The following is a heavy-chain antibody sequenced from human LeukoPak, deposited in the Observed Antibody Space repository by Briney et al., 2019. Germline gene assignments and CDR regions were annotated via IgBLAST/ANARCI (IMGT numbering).Heavy chain of an antibody. CDR3: ARENYHSGWYEWFDP. CDR2: ISDRGSPT. Sequence: GGSLRLSCAAAGFTFSNYQMNWVRQVPGKGLEWISYISDRGSPTYYADAVKGRFTVSRDNTKNSLYLQMNSLRVDDTAVYYCARENYHSGWYEWFDPWGQGTLVTVSS. D-gene: IGHD6-19*01. J-gene: IGHJ5*01. V-gene: IGHV3-48*03. CDR1: GFTFSNYQ.